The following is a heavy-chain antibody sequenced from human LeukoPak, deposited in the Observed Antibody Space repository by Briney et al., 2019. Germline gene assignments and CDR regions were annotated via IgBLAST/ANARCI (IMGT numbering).Heavy chain of an antibody. Sequence: GGSLRLSCAASGFTVSGTYMSWVRQAPGKGLEWVSVIYSAGDTFSADSVKGRFTISRDNSKNTVYLQMNSLRAEDTAVYYCARGGDYDILTGYVYWGQGTLVTVSS. D-gene: IGHD3-9*01. CDR1: GFTVSGTY. CDR2: IYSAGDT. CDR3: ARGGDYDILTGYVY. J-gene: IGHJ4*02. V-gene: IGHV3-53*01.